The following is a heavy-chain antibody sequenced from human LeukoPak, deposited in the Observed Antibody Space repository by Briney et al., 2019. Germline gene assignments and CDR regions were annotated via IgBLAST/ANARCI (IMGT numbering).Heavy chain of an antibody. V-gene: IGHV4-38-2*01. J-gene: IGHJ4*02. Sequence: SETLSLTCAVSGYSISSGYYWGWIRQPPGKGLEWIGSIYHSGSTYYNPSLKSRVTISVDTSKNQFSLKLSSVTAADTAVYYCARHGSGPLDCWGQGTLVTVSS. CDR1: GYSISSGYY. CDR2: IYHSGST. CDR3: ARHGSGPLDC.